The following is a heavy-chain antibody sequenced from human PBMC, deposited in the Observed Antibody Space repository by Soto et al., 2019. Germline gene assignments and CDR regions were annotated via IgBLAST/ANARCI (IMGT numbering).Heavy chain of an antibody. CDR1: GFTFSSYA. V-gene: IGHV3-23*01. CDR2: ISGSGGST. D-gene: IGHD3-10*01. J-gene: IGHJ4*02. Sequence: GGSLKLSCAASGFTFSSYAMSWVRQAPGKGLEWVSAISGSGGSTYYADSVKGRFTISRDNSKNTLYLQMNSLRAEDTAVYYCAKVDPSMVRGVTLFDDWGQGTLVTVSS. CDR3: AKVDPSMVRGVTLFDD.